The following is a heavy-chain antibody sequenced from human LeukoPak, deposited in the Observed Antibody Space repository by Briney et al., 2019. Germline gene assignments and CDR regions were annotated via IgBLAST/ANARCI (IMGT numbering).Heavy chain of an antibody. D-gene: IGHD2-15*01. CDR3: AIEGAYCSGGSCYSRAFDI. CDR2: ISGSGGST. V-gene: IGHV3-23*01. J-gene: IGHJ3*02. Sequence: PGGSLRLSCAASGFTFSSYAMTWVRQAPGNGLEWVTAISGSGGSTYYADSVKGRFTISRDNSKNTLYLQMNSLRAEDTAVYYCAIEGAYCSGGSCYSRAFDIWGQGTMVTVSS. CDR1: GFTFSSYA.